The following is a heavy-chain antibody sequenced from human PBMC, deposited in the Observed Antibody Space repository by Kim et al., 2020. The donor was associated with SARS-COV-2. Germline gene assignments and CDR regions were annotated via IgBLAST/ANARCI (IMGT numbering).Heavy chain of an antibody. V-gene: IGHV5-51*01. CDR3: ARLVVVTAIGRNSWFDP. D-gene: IGHD2-21*02. CDR1: GYSFTSYW. Sequence: GESLKISCKGSGYSFTSYWIGWVRQMPGKGLEWMGIIYPGDSDTRYSPSFQGQVTISADKSISTAYLQWSSLKASDTAMYYCARLVVVTAIGRNSWFDPWGQGTLVTVSS. CDR2: IYPGDSDT. J-gene: IGHJ5*02.